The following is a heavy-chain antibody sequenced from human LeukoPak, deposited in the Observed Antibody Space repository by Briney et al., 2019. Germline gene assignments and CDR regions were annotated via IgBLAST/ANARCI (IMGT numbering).Heavy chain of an antibody. CDR2: ISSSSSYI. CDR1: GFTFSSYG. V-gene: IGHV3-21*01. J-gene: IGHJ3*02. Sequence: GGTLRLSCAASGFTFSSYGMSWVRQAPGKGLEWVSSISSSSSYIYYADSVKGRFTISRDNAKNSLYLQMNGLRAEDTAVYYCVRDDPGPQAFDMWGQGTMVTVAS. CDR3: VRDDPGPQAFDM.